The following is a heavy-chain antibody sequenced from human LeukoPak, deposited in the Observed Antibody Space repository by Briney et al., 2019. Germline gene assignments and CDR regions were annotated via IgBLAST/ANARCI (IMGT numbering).Heavy chain of an antibody. CDR3: ARAYYDSSAYHHAVYFDY. CDR1: GYTFNSYY. Sequence: EASVKVSCKASGYTFNSYYMHWVRPAPGQGLEWMGIINPSDDSTRYAQKFQGRVTMTKDTSTNTVYMDLSSLSSDDTAVYYCARAYYDSSAYHHAVYFDYWGQGTLVTVSS. CDR2: INPSDDST. V-gene: IGHV1-46*02. J-gene: IGHJ4*02. D-gene: IGHD3-22*01.